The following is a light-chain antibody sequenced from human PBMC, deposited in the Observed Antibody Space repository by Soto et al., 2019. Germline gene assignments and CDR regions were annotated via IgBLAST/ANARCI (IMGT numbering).Light chain of an antibody. CDR2: AAS. CDR1: QSVNNY. CDR3: EQSYRIPLT. J-gene: IGKJ4*01. V-gene: IGKV1-39*01. Sequence: DIQMTQSPSSLSASIGDRVTITCRASQSVNNYLSWYQQKPGKAPKVLIYAASSLRSGVPSRFSGSGSGTDFTLNISSLQHQDFATYFCEQSYRIPLTFGEGTKVEI.